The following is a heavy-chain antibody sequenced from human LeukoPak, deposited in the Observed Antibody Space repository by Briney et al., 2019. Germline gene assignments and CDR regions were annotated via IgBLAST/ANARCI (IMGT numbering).Heavy chain of an antibody. J-gene: IGHJ4*02. D-gene: IGHD3-22*01. V-gene: IGHV3-23*01. CDR2: LSGSGTNT. CDR1: GFTLSSYD. Sequence: PGGSLRLSCAASGFTLSSYDMSWVRQAPGKGLEWVSGLSGSGTNTYYADSVKGRFTISRDNSQNTLYLQMDSLRAGDTAVYYCARDDYYDSSGYYGFDYWGQGTLVTVSS. CDR3: ARDDYYDSSGYYGFDY.